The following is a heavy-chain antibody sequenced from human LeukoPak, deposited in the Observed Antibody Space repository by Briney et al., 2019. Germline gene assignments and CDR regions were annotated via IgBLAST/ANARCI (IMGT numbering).Heavy chain of an antibody. J-gene: IGHJ3*02. CDR3: AREDSADAFDI. V-gene: IGHV4-59*01. CDR1: GGSISCYY. Sequence: PSETLSLTCTVSGGSISCYYWSWIRQPPGKGLEWIGYIYYSGSTNYNPSLKSRVTISVDTSKNQFSLKLSSVTAADTAVYYCAREDSADAFDIWGQGTMVTVSS. CDR2: IYYSGST.